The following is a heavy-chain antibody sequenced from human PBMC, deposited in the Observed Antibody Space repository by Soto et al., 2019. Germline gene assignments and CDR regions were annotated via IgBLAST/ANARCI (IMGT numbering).Heavy chain of an antibody. CDR1: GGSISSYY. CDR3: AGLGYDSSGLIDY. V-gene: IGHV4-59*01. D-gene: IGHD3-22*01. Sequence: SETLSLTCTVSGGSISSYYWSWIRQPPGKGLEWIGYIYYSGSTNYNPSLKSRVTISVDTSKNQFSLKLSSVTAADTAVYYCAGLGYDSSGLIDYWGQGTLVTVSS. CDR2: IYYSGST. J-gene: IGHJ4*02.